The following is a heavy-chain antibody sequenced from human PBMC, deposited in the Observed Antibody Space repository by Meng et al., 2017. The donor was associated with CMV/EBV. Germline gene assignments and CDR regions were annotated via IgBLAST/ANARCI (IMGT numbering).Heavy chain of an antibody. D-gene: IGHD6-6*01. CDR2: ISAYNGNT. V-gene: IGHV1-18*01. Sequence: ASVKVSCKASGYTFTSYGISWVRQAPGQGLEWMGWISAYNGNTNYAQKLQGRVTMTTDTSTSTAYMELRSLRSDDTAVYYCARDRSSSDSYNWFDPWGQGTLVTVSS. J-gene: IGHJ5*02. CDR3: ARDRSSSDSYNWFDP. CDR1: GYTFTSYG.